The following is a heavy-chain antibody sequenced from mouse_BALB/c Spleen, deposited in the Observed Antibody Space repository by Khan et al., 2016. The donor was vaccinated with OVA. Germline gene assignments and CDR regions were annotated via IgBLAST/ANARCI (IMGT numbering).Heavy chain of an antibody. CDR2: INTYTGEP. V-gene: IGHV9-3-1*01. CDR3: ARPPYFSYTLDH. Sequence: LVESGPELKKPGETVKISCKASGYTFTHYGINWVKQSPGKALKWMGWINTYTGEPTYADDFTGRFAFSLDTSASTAYWQINNLKSEDTATYCCARPPYFSYTLDHWGQGTSVTVSS. D-gene: IGHD2-10*01. J-gene: IGHJ4*01. CDR1: GYTFTHYG.